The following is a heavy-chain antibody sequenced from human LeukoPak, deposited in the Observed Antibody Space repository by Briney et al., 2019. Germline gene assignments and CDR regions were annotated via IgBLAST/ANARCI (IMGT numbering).Heavy chain of an antibody. D-gene: IGHD3-3*01. V-gene: IGHV4-4*09. CDR2: IYTSGST. CDR3: ARHPILEWLLSP. CDR1: GRSISIYY. Sequence: SETRSLTCTLAGRSISIYYWSWIRQPPGKVLDWIGYIYTSGSTNYNHSIKRRVTTSVDTSTNKFSLKVRSVPDADKAVYYCARHPILEWLLSPWGQGTLVTVSS. J-gene: IGHJ5*02.